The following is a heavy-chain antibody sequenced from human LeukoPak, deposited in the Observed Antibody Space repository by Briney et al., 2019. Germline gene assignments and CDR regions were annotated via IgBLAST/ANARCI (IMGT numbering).Heavy chain of an antibody. CDR1: GYTFTGYY. CDR3: ASHLYYDFWSGYSNAFDI. V-gene: IGHV1-2*02. J-gene: IGHJ3*02. Sequence: ASVKVSCKASGYTFTGYYMHWVRQAPGHGLEWIGWINPNSGGTNYAQKFQGRVTMTRDTSISTAYMELSRPRSDDTAVYYCASHLYYDFWSGYSNAFDIWGQGTMVTVSS. CDR2: INPNSGGT. D-gene: IGHD3-3*01.